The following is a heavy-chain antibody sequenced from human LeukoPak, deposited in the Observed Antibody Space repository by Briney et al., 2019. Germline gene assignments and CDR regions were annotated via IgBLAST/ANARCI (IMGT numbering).Heavy chain of an antibody. CDR3: ARYLGVGTIFGVGAIGY. Sequence: GGSLRLSCAASGVTFSSYAMHWVRQAPGKGVEGGAGISYDGSNKYYADSVKGRLTISRDNSKNTLYLQMNSLRAEDTAVYYCARYLGVGTIFGVGAIGYWGQGTLVTVSS. V-gene: IGHV3-30*01. CDR2: ISYDGSNK. CDR1: GVTFSSYA. J-gene: IGHJ4*02. D-gene: IGHD3-3*01.